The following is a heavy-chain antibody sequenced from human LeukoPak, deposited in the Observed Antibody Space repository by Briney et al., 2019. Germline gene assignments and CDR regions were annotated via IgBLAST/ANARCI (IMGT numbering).Heavy chain of an antibody. V-gene: IGHV4-34*01. J-gene: IGHJ4*02. Sequence: PSETLSLTCAVYGGSFSGYYWSWIRQPPVKGLEWIGEINHSGSTNYNPSLKSRVTISVDTSKNQFSLKLSSVTAADTAVYYCARGAQQWLASRVPSKSFDYWGQGTLVTVSS. CDR2: INHSGST. CDR1: GGSFSGYY. CDR3: ARGAQQWLASRVPSKSFDY. D-gene: IGHD6-19*01.